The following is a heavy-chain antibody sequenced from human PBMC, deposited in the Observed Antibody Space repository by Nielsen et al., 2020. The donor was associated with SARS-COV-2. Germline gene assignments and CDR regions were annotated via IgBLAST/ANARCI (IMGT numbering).Heavy chain of an antibody. CDR3: ARGLSGSESYYSSRSYYYMDV. CDR2: INHSGST. CDR1: GGSFSGYY. Sequence: GSLRLSCAVYGGSFSGYYWSWIRQHPGTGLEWIGEINHSGSTNYNPSLKSRVTISVDTSKNQFSLRLSSVTAADTAVYYCARGLSGSESYYSSRSYYYMDVWGKGTTVTVSS. V-gene: IGHV4-34*01. J-gene: IGHJ6*03. D-gene: IGHD3-10*01.